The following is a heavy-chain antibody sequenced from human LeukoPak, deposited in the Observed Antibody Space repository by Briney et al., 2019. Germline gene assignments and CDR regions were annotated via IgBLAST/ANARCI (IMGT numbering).Heavy chain of an antibody. J-gene: IGHJ4*02. Sequence: SETLSLACTASGYSFSSGYYWGWIRQPPGKGLEWIGSIYHGGSTYYNPSLKSRVTISVDTSKNQFSLKLSSVTAADTAVYYCARGGWNKFDYWGQGTLVTVSS. D-gene: IGHD3-22*01. CDR3: ARGGWNKFDY. CDR2: IYHGGST. V-gene: IGHV4-38-2*02. CDR1: GYSFSSGYY.